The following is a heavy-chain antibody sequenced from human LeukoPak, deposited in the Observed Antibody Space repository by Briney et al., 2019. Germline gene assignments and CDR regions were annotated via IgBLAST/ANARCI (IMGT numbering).Heavy chain of an antibody. CDR2: ISSGGGHK. D-gene: IGHD2-2*01. CDR1: RFTFSNYA. Sequence: GKSLRLSCAASRFTFSNYAMHWVRQAPGKGLEWVAVISSGGGHKSYADSVKGRFSISRDSSKKTLYLQLSGLRVEDTAVYYCARDPGYCTSHSCTTYFDYWGQGTLVTVSS. J-gene: IGHJ4*02. CDR3: ARDPGYCTSHSCTTYFDY. V-gene: IGHV3-30*04.